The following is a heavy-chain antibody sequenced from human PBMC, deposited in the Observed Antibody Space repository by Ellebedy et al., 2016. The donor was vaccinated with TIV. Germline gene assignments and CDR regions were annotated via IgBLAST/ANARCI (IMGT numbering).Heavy chain of an antibody. D-gene: IGHD1-26*01. CDR2: ICYDGSNK. CDR3: ARTPEWELLIGAFDI. J-gene: IGHJ3*02. Sequence: GGSLRLSCAASGFTFSSYGMHWVRQAPGKGLEWVAVICYDGSNKYYADSVKGRSTISRDNAKNSLYLQMNSLRAEDTAVYYCARTPEWELLIGAFDIWGQGTMVTVSS. CDR1: GFTFSSYG. V-gene: IGHV3-33*03.